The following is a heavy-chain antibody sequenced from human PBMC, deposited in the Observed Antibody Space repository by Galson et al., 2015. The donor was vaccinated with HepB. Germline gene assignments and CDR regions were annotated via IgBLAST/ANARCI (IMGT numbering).Heavy chain of an antibody. CDR1: GFTFSSYG. J-gene: IGHJ3*02. CDR3: AKVYDSSGYYLQDDFDI. V-gene: IGHV3-30*18. Sequence: SLRLSCAASGFTFSSYGIHWVRQAPGTGLEWVAVISYDGSKKYYADSVKGRFTISRDNSTNTLYLPMNSLRAEDTAVYYCAKVYDSSGYYLQDDFDIWGQGTMVTVSS. CDR2: ISYDGSKK. D-gene: IGHD3-22*01.